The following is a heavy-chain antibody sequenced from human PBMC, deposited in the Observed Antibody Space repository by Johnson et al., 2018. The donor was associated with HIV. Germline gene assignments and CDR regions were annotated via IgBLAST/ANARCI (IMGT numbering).Heavy chain of an antibody. J-gene: IGHJ3*02. CDR3: ARPIARGASDI. CDR2: IKQDGSEK. Sequence: VQLVESGAGLVQPGGSLRLSCAASGFTFSSYWMSWVRQAPGKGLEWVANIKQDGSEKYYVDSVRGRFTISRDNAKNSLYLQMNSLRAEDTAGYYCARPIARGASDIWGQGTMVIVSS. V-gene: IGHV3-7*03. D-gene: IGHD3-10*01. CDR1: GFTFSSYW.